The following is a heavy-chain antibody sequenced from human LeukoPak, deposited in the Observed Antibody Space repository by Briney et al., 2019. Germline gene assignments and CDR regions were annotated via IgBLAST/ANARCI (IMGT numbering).Heavy chain of an antibody. CDR3: ARSPPILTGENFDY. D-gene: IGHD3-9*01. V-gene: IGHV1-2*02. CDR1: GYSFTAYY. J-gene: IGHJ4*02. Sequence: ASVKVSFKASGYSFTAYYMHWVRQAPGQGLEWMGWINPNSGGTNYAQKFPGRVTMTRDTSITTAHMEMSRLRSDDTALYYCARSPPILTGENFDYWGQGTLVTVSS. CDR2: INPNSGGT.